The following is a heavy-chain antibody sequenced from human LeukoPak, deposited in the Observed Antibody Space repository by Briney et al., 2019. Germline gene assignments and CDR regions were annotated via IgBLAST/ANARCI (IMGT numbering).Heavy chain of an antibody. CDR3: AREMGYCSGGSCYLYYYYMDV. V-gene: IGHV3-48*03. CDR2: ISSSGSTI. CDR1: GFTFSSYE. Sequence: PGGSLRLSCAASGFTFSSYEMNWVRQAPGKGLEWVSYISSSGSTIYYADSVKGRFTISRDNAKNSLYLQMNSLRAEDTAVYYCAREMGYCSGGSCYLYYYYMDVWGKGTTVTVSS. D-gene: IGHD2-15*01. J-gene: IGHJ6*03.